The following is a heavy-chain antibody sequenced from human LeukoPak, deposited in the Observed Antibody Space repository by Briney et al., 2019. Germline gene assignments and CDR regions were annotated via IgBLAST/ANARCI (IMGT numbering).Heavy chain of an antibody. CDR2: IRSRAYGGTT. V-gene: IGHV3-49*04. J-gene: IGHJ6*02. D-gene: IGHD5-18*01. Sequence: GRSLRLSCTASEFTFGDHAMSWVRQAPGKGLEWVGFIRSRAYGGTTEYAPAVKGRFLISRDDSKSIAYLHMNGLKTEDTAVYYCARGPIQQWLYNGMDVWGQGTTVSVSS. CDR3: ARGPIQQWLYNGMDV. CDR1: EFTFGDHA.